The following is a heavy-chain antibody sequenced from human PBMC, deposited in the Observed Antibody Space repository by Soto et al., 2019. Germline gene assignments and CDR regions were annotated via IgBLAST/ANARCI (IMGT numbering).Heavy chain of an antibody. V-gene: IGHV4-31*03. J-gene: IGHJ6*02. CDR1: GGSISSGGYY. CDR2: IYYSGTT. Sequence: SETLSLTCTVSGGSISSGGYYWYWIRQHPGKGLEWIGYIYYSGTTYYNPSLKSRVTISVDTSKNQFSLKLSSVTAADTAVYYCATSCVACGGFNYYGMDVWGQGTTVTVSS. D-gene: IGHD2-21*01. CDR3: ATSCVACGGFNYYGMDV.